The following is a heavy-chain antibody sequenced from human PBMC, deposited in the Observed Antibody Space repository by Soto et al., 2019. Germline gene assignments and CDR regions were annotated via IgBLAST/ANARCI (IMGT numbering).Heavy chain of an antibody. CDR1: GNTDPNYA. V-gene: IGHV1-3*01. CDR3: ARVDGTY. J-gene: IGHJ4*02. CDR2: INAGNGNT. D-gene: IGHD1-26*01. Sequence: ASVKVSCKASGNTDPNYAIHWVRTAPGQGLEWMGWINAGNGNTKYSQKFQGRVTITRDTSASTAYVELNSLRSEDTAVYYCARVDGTYWGQGTLVTVSS.